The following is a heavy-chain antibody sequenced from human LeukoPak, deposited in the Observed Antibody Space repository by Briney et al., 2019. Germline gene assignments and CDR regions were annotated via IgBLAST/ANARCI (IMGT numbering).Heavy chain of an antibody. V-gene: IGHV4-59*01. J-gene: IGHJ4*02. D-gene: IGHD6-13*01. Sequence: SETLSLTCTVSGGSLNRYYWTWIRQPPGKGLEWIGYMHYSGNTNYNTSLKNRVTISVDTSKSQFSLKLSAVTAEDTAVYYCARVSSSSWFGPFDYWGQGTLATVSS. CDR2: MHYSGNT. CDR1: GGSLNRYY. CDR3: ARVSSSSWFGPFDY.